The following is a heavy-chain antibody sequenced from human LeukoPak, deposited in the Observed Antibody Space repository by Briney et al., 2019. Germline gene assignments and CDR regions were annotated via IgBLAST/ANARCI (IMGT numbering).Heavy chain of an antibody. Sequence: SETLSLTCTVSAGFISSYYWSWIRQPPGKGLEWIGEINHIVSTNYHPSLKSQATISVDTSKSQFSMKLSSVTAADTAVCYCARGLVDYGSGSYYNIDYWGQGTLVTVSS. J-gene: IGHJ4*02. CDR2: INHIVST. D-gene: IGHD3-10*01. V-gene: IGHV4-34*01. CDR1: AGFISSYY. CDR3: ARGLVDYGSGSYYNIDY.